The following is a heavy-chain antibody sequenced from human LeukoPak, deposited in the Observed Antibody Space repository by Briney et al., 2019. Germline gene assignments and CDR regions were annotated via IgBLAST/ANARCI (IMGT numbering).Heavy chain of an antibody. Sequence: SETLSLTCTVSGGSISSYYWSWIRQPPGKGLEWIGRFYTSATPNYNPSLKSRVTISVDTSRNQFSLKLSSVTAADTAVYYCARGGIPDYWGQGILVTVSS. CDR3: ARGGIPDY. CDR2: FYTSATP. J-gene: IGHJ4*02. V-gene: IGHV4-4*08. D-gene: IGHD2-21*01. CDR1: GGSISSYY.